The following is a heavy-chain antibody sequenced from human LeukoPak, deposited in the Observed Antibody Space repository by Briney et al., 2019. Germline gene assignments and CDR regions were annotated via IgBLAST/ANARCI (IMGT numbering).Heavy chain of an antibody. J-gene: IGHJ6*03. CDR2: FDPEDGET. Sequence: GASVKVSCKVSGYTLTELSMHWVRQAPGKGLEWMGGFDPEDGETIYAQKFQGRVTMTEDTSTDTAYMELSSLRSEDTAVYYCATGPGRDYYMDVWGKGTTVTISS. CDR1: GYTLTELS. CDR3: ATGPGRDYYMDV. V-gene: IGHV1-24*01. D-gene: IGHD7-27*01.